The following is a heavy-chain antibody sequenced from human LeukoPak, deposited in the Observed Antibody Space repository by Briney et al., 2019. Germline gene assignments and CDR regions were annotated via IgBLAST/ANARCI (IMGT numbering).Heavy chain of an antibody. CDR1: GFTFSDYY. V-gene: IGHV3-11*01. J-gene: IGHJ4*02. CDR2: ISSSGSTI. CDR3: ARGPPLIYRLGD. Sequence: PGGSLRLSCAASGFTFSDYYMSWIRQAPGKGLEWVSYISSSGSTIYYADSVKGRFTISRDNSKNTLYLQVNSLRAEDTAVYYCARGPPLIYRLGDWGQGTLVTVSS. D-gene: IGHD2-2*02.